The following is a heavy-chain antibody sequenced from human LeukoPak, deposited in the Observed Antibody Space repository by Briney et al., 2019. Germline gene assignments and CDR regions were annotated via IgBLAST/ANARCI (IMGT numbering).Heavy chain of an antibody. CDR2: IVPIFGTA. D-gene: IGHD2-15*01. CDR1: GGTFSSYA. V-gene: IGHV1-69*13. J-gene: IGHJ4*02. CDR3: ARLYCSGGSCYSGSADY. Sequence: SVKVSCKASGGTFSSYAIGWVRQAPGQGLEWMGGIVPIFGTANYAQKFQGRVTITADESTSTAYMELSSLRSEDTAVYYCARLYCSGGSCYSGSADYWGQGTLVTVSS.